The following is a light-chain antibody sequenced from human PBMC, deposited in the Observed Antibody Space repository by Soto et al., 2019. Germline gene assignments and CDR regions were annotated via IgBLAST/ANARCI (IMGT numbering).Light chain of an antibody. Sequence: EIVLTQSPGTLSLSPGERATLSCRASQSVGSSYLAWYRQKPGQAPRLLIYRTSNRATGIPDRFSASGSGTDVTLTISRLEPEDFATYTCKKYDSAPRTFGQGTKVDI. CDR1: QSVGSSY. CDR3: KKYDSAPRT. CDR2: RTS. J-gene: IGKJ1*01. V-gene: IGKV3-20*01.